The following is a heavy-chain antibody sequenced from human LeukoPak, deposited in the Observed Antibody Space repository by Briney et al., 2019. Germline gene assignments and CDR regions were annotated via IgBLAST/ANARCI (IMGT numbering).Heavy chain of an antibody. CDR1: GFTFSNFW. CDR3: ARDGCSSTSCYFGLESYYYYGMDV. V-gene: IGHV3-7*04. Sequence: PGGSLRLSCSASGFTFSNFWMAWVRQAPGKGLEWVTNISHDGSEKYCVDSVKGRFTISRDNAKNSLYLQMNSLRAEDTAVYYCARDGCSSTSCYFGLESYYYYGMDVWGQGTTVTVSS. J-gene: IGHJ6*02. CDR2: ISHDGSEK. D-gene: IGHD2-2*01.